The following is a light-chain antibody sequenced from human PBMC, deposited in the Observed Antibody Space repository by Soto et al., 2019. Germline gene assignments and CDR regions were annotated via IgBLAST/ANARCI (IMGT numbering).Light chain of an antibody. J-gene: IGLJ2*01. CDR2: LNTDGSH. Sequence: QPVLTQSPSASASLGASVKLTYTLSSGHNNYAIAWHQQQPEKGPRYLLKLNTDGSHSKGDGIPDRFSGSSSGAERHLTISSLQSEDEADYYCQTWGTAIHDVVFGGGTKLTVL. V-gene: IGLV4-69*01. CDR1: SGHNNYA. CDR3: QTWGTAIHDVV.